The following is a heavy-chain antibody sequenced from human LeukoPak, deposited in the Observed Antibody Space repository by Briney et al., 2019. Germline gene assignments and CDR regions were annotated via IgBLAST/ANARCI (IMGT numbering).Heavy chain of an antibody. Sequence: ASVKVSCKASGYTFTSYGMSWVRQAPGQGLGWMGWISAYNGNTNYAQKLQGRVTMTTDTSTSTAYMELRSLRSDDTAVYYCARELGYCSSTSCSRYFDLWGRGTLVTVSS. V-gene: IGHV1-18*01. CDR3: ARELGYCSSTSCSRYFDL. CDR2: ISAYNGNT. J-gene: IGHJ2*01. CDR1: GYTFTSYG. D-gene: IGHD2-2*01.